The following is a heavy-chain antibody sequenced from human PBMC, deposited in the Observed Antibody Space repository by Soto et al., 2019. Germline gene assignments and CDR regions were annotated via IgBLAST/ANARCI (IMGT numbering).Heavy chain of an antibody. CDR3: ARGTPYHWNADWFDP. CDR1: GDSIDDYY. J-gene: IGHJ5*02. V-gene: IGHV4-59*01. D-gene: IGHD1-20*01. Sequence: KSSETLSLTCTVSGDSIDDYYWNWIRQPPGKGLEWIGFIYYSGNTNYNPSLKSRVTISVDRSRNQFSLKLNSLTAADTAVYYCARGTPYHWNADWFDPWGRGTLVTVSS. CDR2: IYYSGNT.